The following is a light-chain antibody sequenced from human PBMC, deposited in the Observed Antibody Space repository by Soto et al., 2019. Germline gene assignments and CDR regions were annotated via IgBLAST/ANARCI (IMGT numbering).Light chain of an antibody. V-gene: IGKV3-20*01. CDR1: QSVSNNY. Sequence: EIVLTQSPGTLSLSPGERATLSCRASQSVSNNYLAWYQQKPGQAPRRLIYGASNRATGIPDRFSGSGSGTDFTLTISRLEPEDFAVDYCQQYGSSGTFGQGTKVEIK. J-gene: IGKJ1*01. CDR2: GAS. CDR3: QQYGSSGT.